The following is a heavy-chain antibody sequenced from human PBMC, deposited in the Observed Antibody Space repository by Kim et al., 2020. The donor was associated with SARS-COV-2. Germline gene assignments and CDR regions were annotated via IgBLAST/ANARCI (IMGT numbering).Heavy chain of an antibody. CDR1: GFTFSSYS. Sequence: GGSLRLSCAASGFTFSSYSMNWVRQAPGKGLEWVSSISSSSSYIYYADSVKGRFTISRDNAKNSLYLQMNSLRAEDTAVYYCAREWNDFWSGYYTIPPGAYYYYGMDVWGQGTTVTVSS. D-gene: IGHD3-3*01. CDR3: AREWNDFWSGYYTIPPGAYYYYGMDV. V-gene: IGHV3-21*01. CDR2: ISSSSSYI. J-gene: IGHJ6*02.